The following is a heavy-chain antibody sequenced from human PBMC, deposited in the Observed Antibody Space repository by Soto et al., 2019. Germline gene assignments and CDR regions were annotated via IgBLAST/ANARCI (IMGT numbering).Heavy chain of an antibody. J-gene: IGHJ6*02. Sequence: SVKVSCKASGGTFSSYTISWVRQAPGQGLEWMGRIIPILGIANYAQKFQGRVTITADKSTSTAYMELSSLRSEDTAVYYCARVVVYYDSSGYPLSYYGMDVWGQGTTVTVSS. V-gene: IGHV1-69*02. D-gene: IGHD3-22*01. CDR2: IIPILGIA. CDR3: ARVVVYYDSSGYPLSYYGMDV. CDR1: GGTFSSYT.